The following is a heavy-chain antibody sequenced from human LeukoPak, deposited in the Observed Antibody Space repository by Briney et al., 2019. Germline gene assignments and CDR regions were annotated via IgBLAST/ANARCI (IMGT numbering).Heavy chain of an antibody. CDR2: ISLDGNNE. Sequence: GRSLRLSCAASGFTFRNYYMHWVRQAPGKGLEWVAVISLDGNNEYYADSVKGRFSLSRDNSMNTLYLQMNSLRAEDTALYYCAKDIRAGATPPYYFDYWGQGTLVTVSS. CDR1: GFTFRNYY. D-gene: IGHD1-26*01. J-gene: IGHJ4*02. CDR3: AKDIRAGATPPYYFDY. V-gene: IGHV3-30-3*01.